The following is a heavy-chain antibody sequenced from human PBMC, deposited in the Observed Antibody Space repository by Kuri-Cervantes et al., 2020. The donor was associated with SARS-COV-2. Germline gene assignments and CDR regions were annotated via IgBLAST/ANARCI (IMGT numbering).Heavy chain of an antibody. CDR1: GFTLSSYN. CDR3: ARPDGRGLHPFDY. D-gene: IGHD4-17*01. V-gene: IGHV3-21*01. J-gene: IGHJ4*02. Sequence: GESLKISCAASGFTLSSYNMNWVRQAPGKGLEWVSSISSRSTYIYYADSVRGRFTISRDNAKNSLYLQMNSLRAEDTAVYYCARPDGRGLHPFDYWGQGTLVTVSS. CDR2: ISSRSTYI.